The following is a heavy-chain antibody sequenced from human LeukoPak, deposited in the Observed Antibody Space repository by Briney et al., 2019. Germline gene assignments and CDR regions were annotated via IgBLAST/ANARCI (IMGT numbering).Heavy chain of an antibody. Sequence: PGGSLRLSCAASGFTFSNAWMSWVRQAPGKGLEWVSAISGSGGSTYYADSVKGRFTISRDNSKNTLYLQMNSLRAEDTAVYYCAKTWWYRYYFDYWGQGTLVTVSS. CDR3: AKTWWYRYYFDY. CDR1: GFTFSNAW. D-gene: IGHD2-15*01. CDR2: ISGSGGST. V-gene: IGHV3-23*01. J-gene: IGHJ4*02.